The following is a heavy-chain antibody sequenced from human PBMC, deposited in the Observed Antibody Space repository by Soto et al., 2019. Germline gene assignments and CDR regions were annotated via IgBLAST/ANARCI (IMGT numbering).Heavy chain of an antibody. V-gene: IGHV5-51*01. CDR3: ARSFLGTKSYYYYYGMDV. CDR2: IDPGDSDT. J-gene: IGHJ6*02. Sequence: GESLKISCKGSGYSFTSYWIGWVRQMPGKGLEWMGIIDPGDSDTRYSPSFQGQVTISADKSISTAYLQWSSLKASDTAMYYCARSFLGTKSYYYYYGMDVWGQGTTVTVSS. D-gene: IGHD3-10*01. CDR1: GYSFTSYW.